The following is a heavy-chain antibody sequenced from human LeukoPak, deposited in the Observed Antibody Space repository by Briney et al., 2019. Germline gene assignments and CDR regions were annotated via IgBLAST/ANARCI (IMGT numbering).Heavy chain of an antibody. CDR3: ARGPTVVTALGGDFDY. D-gene: IGHD4-23*01. CDR1: GGSISSSSYY. J-gene: IGHJ4*02. V-gene: IGHV4-39*07. Sequence: PSETLSLTCTVSGGSISSSSYYWGWIRQPPGKGLEWIGSIYYSGSTYYNPSLKSRVTISVDTSKNQFSLKLSSVTAADTAVYYCARGPTVVTALGGDFDYWGQGTLVTVSS. CDR2: IYYSGST.